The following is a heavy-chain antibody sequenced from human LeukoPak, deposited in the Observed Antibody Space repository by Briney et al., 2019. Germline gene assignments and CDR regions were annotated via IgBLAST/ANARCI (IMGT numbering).Heavy chain of an antibody. D-gene: IGHD3-10*01. J-gene: IGHJ4*02. CDR1: GFTFSYHW. CDR2: IDGGGSST. CDR3: ATSGNYQPPSDC. V-gene: IGHV3-74*01. Sequence: GSLRLSCGASGFTFSYHWMHWVRQVPGKGLVWVSRIDGGGSSTSYADSVKGRFSISRDNAKSTLYLQMSSLRAEDTAVYYCATSGNYQPPSDCWGQGTLVTVSS.